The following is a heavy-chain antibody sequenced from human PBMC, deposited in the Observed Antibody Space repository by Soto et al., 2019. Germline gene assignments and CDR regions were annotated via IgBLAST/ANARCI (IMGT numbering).Heavy chain of an antibody. CDR2: INPNSGGT. V-gene: IGHV1-2*02. Sequence: GASVKVSCRASGYTFSGYYIHWLRQAPGQGLEWMGWINPNSGGTNYAQKFQGRVTVTRDTPTSTAYTELSRLTSDDTAVYYCARSLNEGYCTITGCYTRPLYGMDVLGQGTTVTVSS. CDR1: GYTFSGYY. D-gene: IGHD2-2*02. J-gene: IGHJ6*02. CDR3: ARSLNEGYCTITGCYTRPLYGMDV.